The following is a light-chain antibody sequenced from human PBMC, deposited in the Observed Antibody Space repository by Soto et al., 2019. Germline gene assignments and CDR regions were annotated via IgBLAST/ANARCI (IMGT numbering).Light chain of an antibody. CDR3: SSYTTNSPPVV. Sequence: QSALTQPASVSGSPGQSITISCTGTSGDIGSYTYVSWYQQYPGKAPKLLISEVTNRPSGVSNRFSGSKSGNTASLTISGLQAEDEAHYHCSSYTTNSPPVVFGGGTKVTVL. CDR2: EVT. V-gene: IGLV2-14*01. J-gene: IGLJ2*01. CDR1: SGDIGSYTY.